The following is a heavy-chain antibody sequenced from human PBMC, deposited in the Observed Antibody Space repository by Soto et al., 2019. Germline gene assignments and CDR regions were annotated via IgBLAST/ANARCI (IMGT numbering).Heavy chain of an antibody. CDR3: AKAATTVTTGLWYFDL. D-gene: IGHD4-17*01. CDR1: GFTFSSYG. V-gene: IGHV3-30*18. J-gene: IGHJ2*01. Sequence: QVQLVESGGGVVQPGRSLRLSCAASGFTFSSYGMHWVRQAPGKGLEWVAVISYDGSNKYYADYVKGRFTISRDNSKNTLYLQMNSLRAEDTAVYYCAKAATTVTTGLWYFDLWGRGTLVTVSS. CDR2: ISYDGSNK.